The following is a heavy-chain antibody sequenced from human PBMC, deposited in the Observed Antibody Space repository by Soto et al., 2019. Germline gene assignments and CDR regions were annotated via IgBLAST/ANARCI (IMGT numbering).Heavy chain of an antibody. D-gene: IGHD3-22*01. V-gene: IGHV2-5*01. Sequence: QITLKESGPTLVKPTQTLTLTCTFSGFSLSTSGVGVGWIRQPPGKALEWLALIYWYDDKRYSPSLKSRLTITQDTSKNQVVLTMTNMDPVDTATYYCAHTQTIYHSGYYVGYYYYGMDVWGQGTTVTVSS. J-gene: IGHJ6*02. CDR1: GFSLSTSGVG. CDR3: AHTQTIYHSGYYVGYYYYGMDV. CDR2: IYWYDDK.